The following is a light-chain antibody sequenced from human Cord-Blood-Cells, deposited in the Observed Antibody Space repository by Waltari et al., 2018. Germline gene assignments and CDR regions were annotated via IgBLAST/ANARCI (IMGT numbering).Light chain of an antibody. CDR2: DAS. V-gene: IGKV1-33*01. CDR1: QDISNY. J-gene: IGKJ4*01. Sequence: DIQMTQSPSSLSASVGDRVTITCQASQDISNYLNWYLQKPGKAPKLLIYDASNLETGVPSRFSGSGSGTDFTFTISSLQPEDIATYYCQQYDNRLTFGGGTKVEIK. CDR3: QQYDNRLT.